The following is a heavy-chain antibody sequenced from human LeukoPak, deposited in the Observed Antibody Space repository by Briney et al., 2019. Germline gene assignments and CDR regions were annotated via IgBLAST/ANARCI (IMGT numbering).Heavy chain of an antibody. CDR1: GGSISSGGYY. J-gene: IGHJ4*02. CDR3: ARGPVDAAMVPLIDY. Sequence: PSETLSLTCTVSGGSISSGGYYWSWIRQHPGKGLEWIGYIYYSGSTYYNPSLKSRVTISVDTSKNQFSLNLRSVTAADTAVYYCARGPVDAAMVPLIDYWGRGTLVTVSS. D-gene: IGHD5-18*01. V-gene: IGHV4-31*03. CDR2: IYYSGST.